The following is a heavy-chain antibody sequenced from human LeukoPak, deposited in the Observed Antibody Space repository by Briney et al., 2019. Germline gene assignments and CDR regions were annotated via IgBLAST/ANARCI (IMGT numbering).Heavy chain of an antibody. J-gene: IGHJ4*02. CDR1: GFNFDNFA. CDR3: ARPSPPGDGYNPPDH. CDR2: ISHDGRTK. Sequence: GGSLRLSCVVSGFNFDNFAMHWVRQPLGKGLEWVAVISHDGRTKYYADSMKGRITVSRDNSKNTLFLQMNNLRSEDTAVYFCARPSPPGDGYNPPDHWGQGTLVTVSS. D-gene: IGHD5-24*01. V-gene: IGHV3-30*04.